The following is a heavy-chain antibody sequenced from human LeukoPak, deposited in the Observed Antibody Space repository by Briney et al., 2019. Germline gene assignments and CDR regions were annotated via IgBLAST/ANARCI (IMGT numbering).Heavy chain of an antibody. J-gene: IGHJ4*02. D-gene: IGHD3-22*01. V-gene: IGHV3-23*01. CDR3: AKSAYYDASGYYREYYFDY. CDR1: GFTFNSYA. CDR2: ISGRGGST. Sequence: GGSLRLSCAASGFTFNSYAMNWVRQAPGKGLEWVSAISGRGGSTYYAGSVKGRFTISRDNSKNTLYLQMNSLRAEDTAVYYCAKSAYYDASGYYREYYFDYWGQGTLVTVSS.